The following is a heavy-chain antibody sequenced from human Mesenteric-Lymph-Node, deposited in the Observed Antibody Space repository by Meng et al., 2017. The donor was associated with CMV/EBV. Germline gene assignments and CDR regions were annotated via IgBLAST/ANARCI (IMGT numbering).Heavy chain of an antibody. CDR2: ISAYNGNT. D-gene: IGHD4-11*01. J-gene: IGHJ6*02. CDR3: ARRVLTVSTKYYYGMDV. CDR1: GYTFTSYG. V-gene: IGHV1-18*01. Sequence: ASVKVSCKASGYTFTSYGISWVRQAPGQGLEWMGWISAYNGNTNYAQKLQGRVTMTTDTSTSTAYMELRSLRSDDTAVYYCARRVLTVSTKYYYGMDVWGQGTTVTVSS.